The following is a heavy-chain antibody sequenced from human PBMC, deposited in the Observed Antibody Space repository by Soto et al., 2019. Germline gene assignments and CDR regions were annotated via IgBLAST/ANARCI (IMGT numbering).Heavy chain of an antibody. CDR2: ISYDGSNK. Sequence: GGSLRLSCAASGFTFSSYAMHWVRQAPGKGLEWVAVISYDGSNKYYADSVKGRFTISRDNSKNTLYLQMCSLRAEDTAVYYCASPSPKLGMGAFDIWGQGTMVTV. CDR3: ASPSPKLGMGAFDI. D-gene: IGHD7-27*01. V-gene: IGHV3-30-3*01. J-gene: IGHJ3*02. CDR1: GFTFSSYA.